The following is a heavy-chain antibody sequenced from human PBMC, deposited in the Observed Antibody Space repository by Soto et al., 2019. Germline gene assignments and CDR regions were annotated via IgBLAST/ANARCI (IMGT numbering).Heavy chain of an antibody. J-gene: IGHJ4*02. D-gene: IGHD3-10*01. CDR3: ARDKGDGSVSYYGY. CDR2: ISAYNGNT. Sequence: QVQLVQSGAEVKKPGASVKVSCKASGYTFTSYGISWVRQAPGQWLEWMGWISAYNGNTNYAQKLQGRVTMTTDTSTSPGYMELRSLRSDDTAVYYCARDKGDGSVSYYGYWGQGTLVTVSS. V-gene: IGHV1-18*01. CDR1: GYTFTSYG.